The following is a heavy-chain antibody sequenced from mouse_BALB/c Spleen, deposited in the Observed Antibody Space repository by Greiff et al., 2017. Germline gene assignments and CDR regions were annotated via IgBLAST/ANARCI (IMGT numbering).Heavy chain of an antibody. V-gene: IGHV1-7*01. CDR1: GYTFTSYW. CDR2: INPSTGYT. J-gene: IGHJ3*01. CDR3: ARETITTKFAY. D-gene: IGHD1-2*01. Sequence: QVHVKQSGAELAKPGASVKMSCKASGYTFTSYWMHWVKQRPGQGLEWIGYINPSTGYTEYNQKFKDKATLTADKSSSTAYMQLSSLTSEDSAVYYCARETITTKFAYWGQGTLVTVSA.